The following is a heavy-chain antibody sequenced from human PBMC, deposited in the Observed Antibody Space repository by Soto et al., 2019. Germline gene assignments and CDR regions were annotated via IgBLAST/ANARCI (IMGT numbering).Heavy chain of an antibody. CDR1: GGSISSGGYY. CDR3: AREVCGPYYFDY. CDR2: IYYSGST. Sequence: QVQLQESGPGLVKPSQTLSLTCTVSGGSISSGGYYWSWIRQHPGKGLEWIGYIYYSGSTYYNPSLKGRFTNSVDTSKNQFSLKLSYVTAADTDVYYCAREVCGPYYFDYWGQGNLVTVSS. J-gene: IGHJ4*02. V-gene: IGHV4-31*03. D-gene: IGHD1-26*01.